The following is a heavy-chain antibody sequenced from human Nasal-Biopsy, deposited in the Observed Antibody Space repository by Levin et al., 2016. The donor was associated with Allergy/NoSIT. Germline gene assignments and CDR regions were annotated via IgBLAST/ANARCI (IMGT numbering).Heavy chain of an antibody. CDR3: AKPTTPSESDPGKYTGLDV. V-gene: IGHV3-23*01. Sequence: LSLTCAASGFTSSDETVSWVRQAPGKGLEWVSSIIGGYAHYAVAVRRRFSLQMDSLSSEDTAIYYCAKPTTPSESDPGKYTGLDVWGQGITVTVSS. CDR1: GFTSSDET. D-gene: IGHD1-1*01. J-gene: IGHJ6*01. CDR2: IIGGYA.